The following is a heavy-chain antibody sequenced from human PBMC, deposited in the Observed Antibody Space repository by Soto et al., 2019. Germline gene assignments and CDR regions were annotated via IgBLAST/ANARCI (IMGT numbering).Heavy chain of an antibody. CDR2: IYPGDSDT. CDR3: ARHDGDGYNDYYGMDV. Sequence: GAALKRSEEGCGGRVSSYWMGWDRQMTGKGLEWMGIIYPGDSDTRYSPSFQGQVTISADKSISTAYLQWSSLKASDTAMYYCARHDGDGYNDYYGMDVWGQGTTVTVSS. V-gene: IGHV5-51*01. D-gene: IGHD5-12*01. CDR1: GGRVSSYW. J-gene: IGHJ6*02.